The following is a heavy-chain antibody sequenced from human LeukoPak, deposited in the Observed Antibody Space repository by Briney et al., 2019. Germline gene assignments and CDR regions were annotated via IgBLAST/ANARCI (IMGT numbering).Heavy chain of an antibody. CDR2: INSDGINT. V-gene: IGHV3-74*01. J-gene: IGHJ4*02. CDR3: ARQAVAGILRYFDY. D-gene: IGHD6-19*01. Sequence: PGRSLRLSCAASGFTFDDYAMHWVRQAPGKGLVWVSRINSDGINTSYADSVKGRFTISRDNAKNSLYLQMNSLRAEDTAVYYCARQAVAGILRYFDYWGQGTLVTVSS. CDR1: GFTFDDYA.